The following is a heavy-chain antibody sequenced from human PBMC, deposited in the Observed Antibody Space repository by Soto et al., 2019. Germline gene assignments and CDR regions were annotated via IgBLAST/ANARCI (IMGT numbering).Heavy chain of an antibody. CDR2: VHYSGTT. CDR1: GGSVSSGDLY. J-gene: IGHJ3*02. Sequence: QVQLQESGPGRVKPSETLSLTCTVSGGSVSSGDLYWSWLRQPPGGVRDWIGCVHYSGTTKINPSFQSLVTLSVDTSKNHLSLRLRSVTAADAAVYYCARDSFSEVTRSGGGCEIWGQGTMVTVSS. CDR3: ARDSFSEVTRSGGGCEI. V-gene: IGHV4-61*03. D-gene: IGHD2-15*01.